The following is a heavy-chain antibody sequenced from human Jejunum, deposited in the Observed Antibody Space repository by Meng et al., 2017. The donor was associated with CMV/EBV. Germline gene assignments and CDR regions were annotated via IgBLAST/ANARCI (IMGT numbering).Heavy chain of an antibody. CDR2: FNAVNVNP. Sequence: CKACGYSLTSYSIQWVRQVHGQRLEWMGWFNAVNVNPKYSQKFQDRITITRDTSASTVYMELRSLRSEDTAVYYCARDRDYFDSSHLYWGQGTLVTVSS. J-gene: IGHJ4*02. D-gene: IGHD3-22*01. CDR3: ARDRDYFDSSHLY. CDR1: GYSLTSYS. V-gene: IGHV1-3*01.